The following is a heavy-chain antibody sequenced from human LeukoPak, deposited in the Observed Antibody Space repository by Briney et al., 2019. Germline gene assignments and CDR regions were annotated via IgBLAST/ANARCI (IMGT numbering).Heavy chain of an antibody. Sequence: SETLSLTCAVYGGSFSGYYWSWIRQPPGKGLEWIGEINHSGSTNYNPSLKSRVTISVDTSKNQFSLKLSSVTAADTAVYYCGGWTEGYSYGYGGGVDYGGQGTLVTVSS. CDR1: GGSFSGYY. J-gene: IGHJ4*02. D-gene: IGHD5-18*01. CDR3: GGWTEGYSYGYGGGVDY. CDR2: INHSGST. V-gene: IGHV4-34*01.